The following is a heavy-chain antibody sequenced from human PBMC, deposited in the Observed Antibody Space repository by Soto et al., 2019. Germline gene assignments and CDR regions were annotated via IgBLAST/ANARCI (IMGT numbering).Heavy chain of an antibody. J-gene: IGHJ4*02. Sequence: PGGSLRLSCAASGFTVSSNYMSWVRQAPGKGLEWVSVIYSGGSTYYADSVKGRFTISRDNSKNTLYLQMNSLRAEDTAVYYCARETPDYYGSGDYFDYWGQGTLVTVSS. V-gene: IGHV3-66*01. D-gene: IGHD3-10*01. CDR2: IYSGGST. CDR1: GFTVSSNY. CDR3: ARETPDYYGSGDYFDY.